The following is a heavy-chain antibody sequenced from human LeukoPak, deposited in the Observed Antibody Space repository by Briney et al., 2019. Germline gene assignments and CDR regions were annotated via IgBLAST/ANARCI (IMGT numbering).Heavy chain of an antibody. V-gene: IGHV3-23*01. D-gene: IGHD3-16*01. CDR3: AKDPPAHTYYFDY. J-gene: IGHJ4*02. CDR2: ISGSGDRT. CDR1: GFTISSYA. Sequence: PGGSLRLSCAASGFTISSYAMTWARQTPEKGLEWVSAISGSGDRTYYADSVKGRFTISRDNSKNTLYLQMNSLRAEDTAVYYCAKDPPAHTYYFDYWGQGTLVTVSS.